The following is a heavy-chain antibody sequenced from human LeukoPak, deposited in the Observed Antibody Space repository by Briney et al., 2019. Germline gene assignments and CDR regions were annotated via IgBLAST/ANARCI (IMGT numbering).Heavy chain of an antibody. Sequence: PGGSLRLSCAASGFSFSSYAINWVRQVPGKGLEWVSAISGSGGTTYYADSVKGRFTISRDNSKYTLYLQMNSLRAEDTAVYYCAREYCSGTSCPKPYYYYYYMDVWGKGTTVTVSS. J-gene: IGHJ6*03. CDR3: AREYCSGTSCPKPYYYYYYMDV. CDR1: GFSFSSYA. D-gene: IGHD2-2*01. CDR2: ISGSGGTT. V-gene: IGHV3-23*01.